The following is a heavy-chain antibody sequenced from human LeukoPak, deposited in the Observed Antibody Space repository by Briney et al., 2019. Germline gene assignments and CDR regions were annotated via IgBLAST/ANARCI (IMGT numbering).Heavy chain of an antibody. Sequence: GSSLRLSCAASGFTFSSHNMHWVRQAPGKGLEWLAVVWYDGIKNVFADSVKGRFTLSRDNSNNTLFMQINSLRAEDTALYFCANYIQRPPGMDVWGQGTMVTVSS. J-gene: IGHJ6*02. CDR3: ANYIQRPPGMDV. D-gene: IGHD2-15*01. CDR2: VWYDGIKN. CDR1: GFTFSSHN. V-gene: IGHV3-33*06.